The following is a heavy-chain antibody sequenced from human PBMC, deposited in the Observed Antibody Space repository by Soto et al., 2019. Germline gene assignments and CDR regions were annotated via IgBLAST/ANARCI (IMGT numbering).Heavy chain of an antibody. D-gene: IGHD3-22*01. Sequence: PGGSLRLSCSASGFTFSNFALTWVRQAPGKGLEWVSALRDTGGHTYYADSVKGRFTISRDNSKNMLFLQMNSLRAEDTAIYYCAKVDSAYYYDSCAFDYWGQGTLVTVSS. J-gene: IGHJ4*02. CDR1: GFTFSNFA. V-gene: IGHV3-23*01. CDR3: AKVDSAYYYDSCAFDY. CDR2: LRDTGGHT.